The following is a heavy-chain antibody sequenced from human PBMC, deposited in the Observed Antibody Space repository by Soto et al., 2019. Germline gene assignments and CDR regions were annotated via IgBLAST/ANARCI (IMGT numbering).Heavy chain of an antibody. Sequence: GGSLRLSCAASGFTFSSYAMSWVRQAPGKGLEWVSAISGSGGSTYYADSVKGRFTISRDNSKNTLYLQMNSLRAEDTAVYYCAKDWEYCSSTSCYPPLDYWGQGTLVTVSS. D-gene: IGHD2-2*01. CDR3: AKDWEYCSSTSCYPPLDY. J-gene: IGHJ4*02. CDR2: ISGSGGST. CDR1: GFTFSSYA. V-gene: IGHV3-23*01.